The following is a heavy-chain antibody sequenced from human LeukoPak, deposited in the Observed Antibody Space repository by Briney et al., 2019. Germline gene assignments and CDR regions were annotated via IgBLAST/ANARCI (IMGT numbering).Heavy chain of an antibody. CDR1: GFTVSSNY. J-gene: IGHJ4*02. V-gene: IGHV3-53*01. CDR2: IYSGGST. CDR3: AKVIRYSYGWVDY. D-gene: IGHD5-18*01. Sequence: GGSLRLSCAASGFTVSSNYMSWVRQAPGKGLEWVSVIYSGGSTYYADSVKGRFTISRDNSKNTLYLQMNSLRAEDTAVYYCAKVIRYSYGWVDYWGQGTLVTVSS.